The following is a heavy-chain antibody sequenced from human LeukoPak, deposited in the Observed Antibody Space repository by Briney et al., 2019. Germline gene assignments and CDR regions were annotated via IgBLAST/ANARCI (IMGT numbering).Heavy chain of an antibody. V-gene: IGHV3-48*03. CDR2: ISDSGSI. CDR1: GFTYSSYE. CDR3: ARRYGGYGDY. D-gene: IGHD4-17*01. Sequence: GGSLRLSCAASGFTYSSYEMNWVRQAPGKGLEWVSYISDSGSIYYADSVKGRFTISRDNAKNSLYLQMSSLRAEDTAVYYCARRYGGYGDYWGQGTLVTVAS. J-gene: IGHJ4*02.